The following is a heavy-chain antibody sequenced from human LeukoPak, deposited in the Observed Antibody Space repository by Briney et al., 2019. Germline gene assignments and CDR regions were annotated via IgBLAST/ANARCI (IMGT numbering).Heavy chain of an antibody. CDR1: GYTFTSYG. CDR2: ISAYNGNT. Sequence: ASVKVSCKASGYTFTSYGISWVRQAPGQGLEWMGWISAYNGNTNYAQKLQGRVTMTTDTSTSTAYMELRSLRSDDTAVYYCARVPSSGYYYYYHGMDVWGQGTTVTVSS. D-gene: IGHD3-22*01. J-gene: IGHJ6*02. V-gene: IGHV1-18*01. CDR3: ARVPSSGYYYYYHGMDV.